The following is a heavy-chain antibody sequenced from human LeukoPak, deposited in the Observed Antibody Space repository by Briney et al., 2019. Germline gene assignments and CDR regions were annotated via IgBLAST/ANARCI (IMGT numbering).Heavy chain of an antibody. CDR3: ATLLPASRHYFQY. Sequence: GGSLRLSCAASGFTVSDSYMSWVRRAPGMGLEWGSVIYGAGATYYADSVRGRFTISRDNSKNTLDLQMTSLRAEDTAFYYCATLLPASRHYFQYWGQGALVTVSS. J-gene: IGHJ4*02. CDR2: IYGAGAT. D-gene: IGHD2-15*01. CDR1: GFTVSDSY. V-gene: IGHV3-53*01.